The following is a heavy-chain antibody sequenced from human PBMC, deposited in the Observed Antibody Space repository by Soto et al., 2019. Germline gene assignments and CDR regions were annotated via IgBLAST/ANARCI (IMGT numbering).Heavy chain of an antibody. CDR3: ASSYDFWSGYYGTPFDY. Sequence: SETLSLTCTVSGGSISSYYWSWIRQPPGKGLEWIGYIYYSGSTNYNPSLKSRVTISVDTSKNQFSLKLSSVTAADTAVYYCASSYDFWSGYYGTPFDYWGQGTLVTVSS. J-gene: IGHJ4*02. D-gene: IGHD3-3*01. V-gene: IGHV4-59*01. CDR1: GGSISSYY. CDR2: IYYSGST.